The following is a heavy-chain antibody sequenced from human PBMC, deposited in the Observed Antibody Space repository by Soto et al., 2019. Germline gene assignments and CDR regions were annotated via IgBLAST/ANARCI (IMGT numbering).Heavy chain of an antibody. Sequence: SQTLSLTCAVSGDSVLSLTATGKWIRQSPSRGLEWLGRTYFRSQWSNDYSASVRTRVIINADTSKNQFSLQLTSVTPEDTAVYYCARSPGPGFDFWGQGTLVTVSS. CDR2: TYFRSQWSN. V-gene: IGHV6-1*01. CDR1: GDSVLSLTAT. J-gene: IGHJ4*02. CDR3: ARSPGPGFDF.